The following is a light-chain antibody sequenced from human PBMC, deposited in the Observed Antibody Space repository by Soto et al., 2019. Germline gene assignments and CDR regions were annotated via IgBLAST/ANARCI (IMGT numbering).Light chain of an antibody. CDR3: QQYYSYPLT. Sequence: AIRMTQSPSSFSASTGDRVTITCRASQGISSYLAWYQQKPGKAPKLLIYAASTLQSGVPSRSSGSGSGTDFTLTISCLQSEDFATYYCQQYYSYPLTFGQGTKVDIK. CDR2: AAS. V-gene: IGKV1-8*01. CDR1: QGISSY. J-gene: IGKJ1*01.